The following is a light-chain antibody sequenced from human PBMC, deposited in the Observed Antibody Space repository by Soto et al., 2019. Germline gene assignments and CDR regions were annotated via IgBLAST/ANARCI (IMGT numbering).Light chain of an antibody. CDR1: QNINNW. CDR3: QQYNTYSWT. V-gene: IGKV1-5*03. CDR2: EAS. J-gene: IGKJ1*01. Sequence: DIQMTQSPSTLSASVGDRVTITCRASQNINNWLAWYQQKPGKAPNLLIYEASNLESGVPSRFGGSRSGTEFTLTISSLQPEDFSTYDCQQYNTYSWTFGQGTKVEIK.